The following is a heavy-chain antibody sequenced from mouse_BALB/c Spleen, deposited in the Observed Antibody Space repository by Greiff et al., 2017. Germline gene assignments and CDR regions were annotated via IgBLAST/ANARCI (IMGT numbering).Heavy chain of an antibody. Sequence: VQLQQSGAELVKPGASVKLSCKASGYTFTSYYMYWVKQRPGQGLEWIGEINPSNGGTNFNEKFKSKATLTVDKSSSTAYMQLSSLTSEDSAVYYCTRGGTMITHYYFDYWGQGTTLTVSS. V-gene: IGHV1S81*02. CDR1: GYTFTSYY. CDR2: INPSNGGT. J-gene: IGHJ2*01. CDR3: TRGGTMITHYYFDY. D-gene: IGHD2-4*01.